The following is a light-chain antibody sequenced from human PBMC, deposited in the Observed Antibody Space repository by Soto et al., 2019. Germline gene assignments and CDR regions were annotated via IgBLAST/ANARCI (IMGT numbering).Light chain of an antibody. CDR3: QHYGGSPIT. Sequence: EIVMTKSPVTLSVSPGERATLSCRASQSVSSNLAWYQQKPGQAPRLLISGAPSRATGIPDRFSGSGSGTDFTLTITRLEPEDFAMYFCQHYGGSPITFGQGTRLEI. V-gene: IGKV3-20*01. J-gene: IGKJ5*01. CDR2: GAP. CDR1: QSVSSN.